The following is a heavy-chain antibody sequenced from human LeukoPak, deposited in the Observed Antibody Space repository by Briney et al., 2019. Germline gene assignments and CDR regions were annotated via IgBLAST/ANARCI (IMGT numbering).Heavy chain of an antibody. CDR3: ARIAATGIDY. D-gene: IGHD6-13*01. J-gene: IGHJ4*02. CDR2: IDYSGHS. Sequence: SETLSLTCTVSGGSVSSGNYYWSWIRQPPGKGLEWIGYIDYSGHSNYNPSLKSRLTISVDTSKNQFSLKLSSVTAADTAVYYCARIAATGIDYWGQGTLVTVSS. V-gene: IGHV4-61*01. CDR1: GGSVSSGNYY.